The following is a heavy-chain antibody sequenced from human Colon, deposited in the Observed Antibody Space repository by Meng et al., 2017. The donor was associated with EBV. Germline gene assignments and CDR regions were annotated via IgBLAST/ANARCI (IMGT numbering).Heavy chain of an antibody. D-gene: IGHD3-10*01. CDR1: GGSVNSGAYY. CDR2: IYYIGNA. V-gene: IGHV4-61*08. J-gene: IGHJ4*02. Sequence: QLQLQESGLGLVTPSETLSLTCIFSGGSVNSGAYYWSWFRQPPGKGLEKIGYIYYIGNANYNPSLKSRVTISIDTSKDQFSLKLNSVAAADTAVYYCARLREGLVDDWGQGTLGTVAS. CDR3: ARLREGLVDD.